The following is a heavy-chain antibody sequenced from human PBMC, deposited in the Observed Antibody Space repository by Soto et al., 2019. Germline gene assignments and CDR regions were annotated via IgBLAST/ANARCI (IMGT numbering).Heavy chain of an antibody. CDR3: ARDRPSYTYYYDSRSSASDI. CDR2: IYYSGST. Sequence: SETLSLTCTVSGGSISSGGYYWSWIRQHPGKGLEWIGYIYYSGSTYYNPSLKSRVTISVDTSKNQFSLKLSSVTAADTAVYYCARDRPSYTYYYDSRSSASDIWGQGTMVTVSS. J-gene: IGHJ3*02. V-gene: IGHV4-31*03. D-gene: IGHD3-22*01. CDR1: GGSISSGGYY.